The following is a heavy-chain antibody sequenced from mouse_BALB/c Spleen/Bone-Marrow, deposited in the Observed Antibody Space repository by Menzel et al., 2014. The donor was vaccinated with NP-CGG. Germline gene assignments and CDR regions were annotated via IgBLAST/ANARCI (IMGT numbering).Heavy chain of an antibody. CDR3: TREGDSPFAY. Sequence: QVQLQQSGAELVKPGASVKLSCKASGYTFTSYYMYWVKQRPGQGLGWIGEINPSNGGTNFNEEFKSKATLTVDKSSSTAYMQLSSLTSEDSAVYYCTREGDSPFAYWGQGTLVTVSA. CDR1: GYTFTSYY. V-gene: IGHV1S81*02. J-gene: IGHJ3*01. CDR2: INPSNGGT. D-gene: IGHD2-13*01.